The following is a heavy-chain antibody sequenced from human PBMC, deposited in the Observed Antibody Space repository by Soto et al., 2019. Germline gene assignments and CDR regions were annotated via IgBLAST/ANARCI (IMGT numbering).Heavy chain of an antibody. CDR1: GGSVSSGSYY. J-gene: IGHJ4*02. Sequence: PSETLSLTCTVSGGSVSSGSYYWSWIRQPPGKGLEWIGYIYYSGSTNYNPSLKSRVTISLDTSKNQFSLKLSSVTAADTAVYYCVGHDYGDYLYYFEYWGEGTLVTGSS. CDR2: IYYSGST. CDR3: VGHDYGDYLYYFEY. V-gene: IGHV4-61*01. D-gene: IGHD4-17*01.